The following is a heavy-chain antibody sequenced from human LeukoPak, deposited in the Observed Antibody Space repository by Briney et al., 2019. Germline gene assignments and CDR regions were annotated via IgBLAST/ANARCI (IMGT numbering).Heavy chain of an antibody. CDR1: GGSISSYY. CDR3: ARHGPGAAPPVGRVFDY. Sequence: SETLSLTCTVSGGSISSYYWGWIRQPPGKGLEWIGSIYYSGSTYYNPSLKSRVTISVDTSKNQFSLKLSSVTAADTAVYYCARHGPGAAPPVGRVFDYWGQGTLVTVSS. V-gene: IGHV4-39*01. J-gene: IGHJ4*02. CDR2: IYYSGST. D-gene: IGHD6-6*01.